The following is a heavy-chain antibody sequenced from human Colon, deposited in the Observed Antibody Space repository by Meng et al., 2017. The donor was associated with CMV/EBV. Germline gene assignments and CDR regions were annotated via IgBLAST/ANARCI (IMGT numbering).Heavy chain of an antibody. D-gene: IGHD3-10*01. Sequence: GGSLRLSCAVSGFTFNNYAMHWVRQRPGKGLEWVSVISWNSGTAGYGVSVQGRFTTSRDNAKNSLYLQLNDVRPEDTAFYYCVKDSRDFGSGLNPYHFDSWGQGTLVTVSS. J-gene: IGHJ4*02. CDR3: VKDSRDFGSGLNPYHFDS. CDR1: GFTFNNYA. V-gene: IGHV3-9*01. CDR2: ISWNSGTA.